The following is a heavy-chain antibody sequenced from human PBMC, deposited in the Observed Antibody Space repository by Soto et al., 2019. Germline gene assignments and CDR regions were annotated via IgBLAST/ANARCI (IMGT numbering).Heavy chain of an antibody. CDR3: ARHGYYGSGSYFDWFDP. D-gene: IGHD3-10*01. V-gene: IGHV4-59*08. J-gene: IGHJ5*02. Sequence: PSETLSLTCTVSGGSISSYYWSWIRQPPGKGLEWIGYIYYSGSTNYNPSLKSRVTISVDTSKNQFSLKLSSVTAADTAVYYCARHGYYGSGSYFDWFDPWGQGTLVTVSS. CDR2: IYYSGST. CDR1: GGSISSYY.